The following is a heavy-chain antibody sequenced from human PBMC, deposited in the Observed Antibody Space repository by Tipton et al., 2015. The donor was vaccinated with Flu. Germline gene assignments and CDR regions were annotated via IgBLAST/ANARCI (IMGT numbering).Heavy chain of an antibody. D-gene: IGHD3-3*01. CDR2: INHSGST. CDR1: GGSFSGYY. J-gene: IGHJ4*02. V-gene: IGHV4-34*01. CDR3: AMECPYGDFDY. Sequence: TLSLTCAVYGGSFSGYYWSWIRQPPGKGLEWIGEINHSGSTNYNPSLKSRVTISVDTSKNQFSLKLSSVTAADTAVYYCAMECPYGDFDYWGQGTLVTVSS.